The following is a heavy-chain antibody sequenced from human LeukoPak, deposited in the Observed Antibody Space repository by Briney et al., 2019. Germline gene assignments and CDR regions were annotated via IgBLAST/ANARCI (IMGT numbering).Heavy chain of an antibody. D-gene: IGHD1-1*01. J-gene: IGHJ4*02. V-gene: IGHV3-33*01. Sequence: GGSLRLSCAASGFTFSNHGFFWVRQAPGKGLEWVAVIWYDGSKKFYADSVKGRFTISRDNAKNSLYLQMNSLRAEDTAMYYCARDAQVERSYWGQGTLVTVSS. CDR2: IWYDGSKK. CDR3: ARDAQVERSY. CDR1: GFTFSNHG.